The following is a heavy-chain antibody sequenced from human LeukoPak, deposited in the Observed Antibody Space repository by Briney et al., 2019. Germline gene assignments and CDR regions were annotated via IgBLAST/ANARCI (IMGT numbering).Heavy chain of an antibody. CDR2: IYRGGFT. V-gene: IGHV3-53*01. D-gene: IGHD2/OR15-2a*01. Sequence: GESLRLSCAASGFTFSSYGMSWVRQAPGKGLEWVSVIYRGGFTYYADSVRGRFSISRDNSKNTLYLQMNSLRAEDTALYYCAREFLGFHPWGQGTLVTVSS. CDR3: AREFLGFHP. J-gene: IGHJ5*02. CDR1: GFTFSSYG.